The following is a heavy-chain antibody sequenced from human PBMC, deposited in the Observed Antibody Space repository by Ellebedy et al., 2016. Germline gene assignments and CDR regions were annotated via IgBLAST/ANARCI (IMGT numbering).Heavy chain of an antibody. CDR2: IYYSGST. CDR3: ARHPARYCSGGSCYPWAG. Sequence: SETLSLTCTVSGGSISSSSYYWGWIRQPPGKGLEWIGSIYYSGSTYYNPSLKSRVTISVDTSKNQFSLKLSPVTAADTAVYYCARHPARYCSGGSCYPWAGWGQGTLVTVSS. CDR1: GGSISSSSYY. D-gene: IGHD2-15*01. V-gene: IGHV4-39*01. J-gene: IGHJ4*02.